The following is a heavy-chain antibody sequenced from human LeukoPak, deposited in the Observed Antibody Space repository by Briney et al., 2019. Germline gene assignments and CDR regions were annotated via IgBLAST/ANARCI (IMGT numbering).Heavy chain of an antibody. CDR1: GYSISSGYY. D-gene: IGHD3-3*01. CDR3: ATDFWSGTNIIDY. CDR2: IYHNGST. V-gene: IGHV4-38-2*02. Sequence: SETLSLTCTVSGYSISSGYYWGWIRQPPGKGLEWIGNIYHNGSTDYNPSLKSRVTISVDTSKNQFSLKLSSVTAADTAVYYCATDFWSGTNIIDYWGQGTLVTVSS. J-gene: IGHJ4*02.